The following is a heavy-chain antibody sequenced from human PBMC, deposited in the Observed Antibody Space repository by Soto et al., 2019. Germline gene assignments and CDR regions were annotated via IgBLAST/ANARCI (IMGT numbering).Heavy chain of an antibody. D-gene: IGHD3-3*01. CDR3: ARSIKSGSSLWFDP. J-gene: IGHJ5*02. CDR2: IYYSGST. CDR1: GGSISSGGYY. Sequence: SETLSLTCTVSGGSISSGGYYWSWIRQHPGKSLEWIGYIYYSGSTYYNPSLKSRVTLSVDTSKNQFSLKLSSVTAADTAVYYCARSIKSGSSLWFDPWGQGTLVTVSS. V-gene: IGHV4-31*03.